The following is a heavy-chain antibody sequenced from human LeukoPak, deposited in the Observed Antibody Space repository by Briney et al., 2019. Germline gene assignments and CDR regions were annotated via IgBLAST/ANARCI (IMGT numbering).Heavy chain of an antibody. J-gene: IGHJ4*02. V-gene: IGHV3-23*01. CDR2: ISGSGGST. CDR1: GFTFSSYA. Sequence: GGSLRLSCAASGFTFSSYAMNWVRQAPGKGLEWVSAISGSGGSTYYADSVKGRFTISRDNSKNTLYLQMNSLRAEDAAVYYCAKDTYYDIVSGCHDPINHFDYWGQGPVVTVTS. CDR3: AKDTYYDIVSGCHDPINHFDY. D-gene: IGHD3-9*01.